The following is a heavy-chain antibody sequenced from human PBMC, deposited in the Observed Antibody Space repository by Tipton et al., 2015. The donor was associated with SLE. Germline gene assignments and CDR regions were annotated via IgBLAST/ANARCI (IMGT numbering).Heavy chain of an antibody. CDR2: IYYSGST. CDR3: ARLGYCSGGSCYSLPHYFDY. D-gene: IGHD2-15*01. CDR1: GGSISSSSYY. V-gene: IGHV4-39*07. J-gene: IGHJ4*02. Sequence: TLSLTCTVSGGSISSSSYYWGWIRQPPGKGLEWIGSIYYSGSTYYNPSLKSRVTISVDMSKNQFSLKLRSVTAADTAVYYCARLGYCSGGSCYSLPHYFDYWGQGTLVTVSS.